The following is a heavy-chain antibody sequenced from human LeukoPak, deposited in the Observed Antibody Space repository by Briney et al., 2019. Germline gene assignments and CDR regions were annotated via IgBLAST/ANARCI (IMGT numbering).Heavy chain of an antibody. Sequence: GASVKVSCKASGYTFTGYYMHWVRQAPGQGLEWMGWINPNSGGTNYAQKFQGRVTMTRDTSISTAYMELSRLRSDDTAVYYCARDRDSIAVAGSPRYCDYWGQGSLVTVSS. CDR1: GYTFTGYY. CDR2: INPNSGGT. CDR3: ARDRDSIAVAGSPRYCDY. V-gene: IGHV1-2*02. J-gene: IGHJ4*02. D-gene: IGHD6-19*01.